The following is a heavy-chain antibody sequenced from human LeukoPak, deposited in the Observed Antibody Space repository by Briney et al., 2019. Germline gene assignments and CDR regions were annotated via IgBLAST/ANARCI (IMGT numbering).Heavy chain of an antibody. CDR3: AKGQYYYDSSGYDY. Sequence: PGGSLRLSCAASGFTFNIYVMSWVRQAPGKGLEWVSVISGSGGSTYYADSVKGRFTISRDNSKNTLYLQMNSLRAEDTAVYYCAKGQYYYDSSGYDYWGQGTLVIVSS. CDR1: GFTFNIYV. D-gene: IGHD3-22*01. V-gene: IGHV3-23*01. CDR2: ISGSGGST. J-gene: IGHJ4*02.